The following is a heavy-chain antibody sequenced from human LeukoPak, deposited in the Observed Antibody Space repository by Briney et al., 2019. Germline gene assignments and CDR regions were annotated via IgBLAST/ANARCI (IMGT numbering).Heavy chain of an antibody. J-gene: IGHJ5*02. D-gene: IGHD3-10*01. CDR1: GYSFTTYW. CDR3: ARQRAASGTVNWFDP. Sequence: PGESLKISGETSGYSFTTYWIGWVRQRPGTGLEWVGAIYPDDSDTRYSPSFQGQVAISADRSIRTAYLKWNSLKASDTGMYYCARQRAASGTVNWFDPWGQGTLVTVSS. V-gene: IGHV5-51*01. CDR2: IYPDDSDT.